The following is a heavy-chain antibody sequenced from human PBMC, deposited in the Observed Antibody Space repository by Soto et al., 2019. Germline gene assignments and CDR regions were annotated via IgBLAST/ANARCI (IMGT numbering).Heavy chain of an antibody. CDR3: TRDPAYYYGSGSYYYFDY. CDR2: ISAYNGNT. J-gene: IGHJ4*02. CDR1: GYTFTSYG. Sequence: QVQLVQSGAEVKKPGASVKVSCKASGYTFTSYGISWVRQAPGQGLEWMGWISAYNGNTNYAQKLQGRVTMTTDTSTSTAYMELRSLRSDDTAVYYCTRDPAYYYGSGSYYYFDYWGQGTLVTVSS. D-gene: IGHD3-10*01. V-gene: IGHV1-18*01.